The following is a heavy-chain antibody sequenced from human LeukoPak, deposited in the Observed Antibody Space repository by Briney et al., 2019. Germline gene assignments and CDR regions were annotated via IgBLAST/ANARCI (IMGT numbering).Heavy chain of an antibody. D-gene: IGHD7-27*01. CDR1: GFTFRSYR. Sequence: PGGSLRLSCAACGFTFRSYRMNWVRQPPGKGLEWVSSISNNSCYKYYADSLKGRFTISRDSPKNSLYLQLNRQRAEDTGVCCFARAGLGIPYFDYWGQGTLVTVSS. J-gene: IGHJ4*02. CDR3: ARAGLGIPYFDY. CDR2: ISNNSCYK. V-gene: IGHV3-21*01.